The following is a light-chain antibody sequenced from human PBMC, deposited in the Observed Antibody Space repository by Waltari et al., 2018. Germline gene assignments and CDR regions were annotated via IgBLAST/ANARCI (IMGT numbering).Light chain of an antibody. J-gene: IGKJ4*01. CDR3: QQYYSTPLT. Sequence: DIVMTQSPDSLAVSLGESATITFTSSQSVLYSSNNKTYLAWYQQKPGQPPKLLIYWASTRESGVPDRFSGSGSGTDFTLTISSLQAEDVAVYYCQQYYSTPLTFGGGTKVEIK. CDR1: QSVLYSSNNKTY. CDR2: WAS. V-gene: IGKV4-1*01.